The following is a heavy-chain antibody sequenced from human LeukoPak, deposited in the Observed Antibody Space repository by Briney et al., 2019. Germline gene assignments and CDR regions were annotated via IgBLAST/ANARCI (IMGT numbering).Heavy chain of an antibody. CDR1: GFTVITND. D-gene: IGHD1-14*01. V-gene: IGHV3-53*01. Sequence: GGSLSLSCAASGFTVITNDMTWVRQAPGKGLEWVSVLYSDGNTKYADSVQGRFTISRDNSKNTLYLEMNSLSPDDTAVYYCARGVEPLAANTLAYWGQGTLVTVSS. CDR2: LYSDGNT. J-gene: IGHJ4*02. CDR3: ARGVEPLAANTLAY.